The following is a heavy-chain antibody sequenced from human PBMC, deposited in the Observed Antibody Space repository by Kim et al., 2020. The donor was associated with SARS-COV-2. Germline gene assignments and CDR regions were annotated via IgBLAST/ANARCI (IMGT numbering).Heavy chain of an antibody. CDR1: GFSFSAYW. D-gene: IGHD6-13*01. Sequence: GGSLRLSCAASGFSFSAYWMHWVRQAPGKGLVWVSRIKGDGSYTNYADSVKGRFTISRDNAKNTLYLQMNSLRADDTAVYYCARNGYIDDWGKGTLVTVS. CDR2: IKGDGSYT. V-gene: IGHV3-74*01. J-gene: IGHJ4*02. CDR3: ARNGYIDD.